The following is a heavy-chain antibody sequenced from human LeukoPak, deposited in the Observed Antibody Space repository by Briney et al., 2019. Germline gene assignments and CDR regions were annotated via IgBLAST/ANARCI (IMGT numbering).Heavy chain of an antibody. V-gene: IGHV1-2*02. Sequence: ASVKVSCKTSGYTFTGHYMHWVRKAPGQGLEWVGWIKPDSGGTAYAHKFQGRVTMTRDTSISTAYLELSSLRSDDAAVYYCATVVAGVTCDHWGQGTLVTVSS. CDR3: ATVVAGVTCDH. CDR1: GYTFTGHY. CDR2: IKPDSGGT. J-gene: IGHJ4*02. D-gene: IGHD2-15*01.